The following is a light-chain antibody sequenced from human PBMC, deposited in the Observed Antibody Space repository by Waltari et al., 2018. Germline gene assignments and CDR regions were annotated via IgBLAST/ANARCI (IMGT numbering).Light chain of an antibody. CDR2: GAS. Sequence: DIVMTQSPDSLAVSLGERATITCKSSQTLSYRSNENYLAWYQQKPGQPPKLLIYGASTRESGVPDRFSGSVSGTDFTLTISSLQAEDVAVYYCQHYYNIPRTFGQGTKVEI. J-gene: IGKJ1*01. V-gene: IGKV4-1*01. CDR1: QTLSYRSNENY. CDR3: QHYYNIPRT.